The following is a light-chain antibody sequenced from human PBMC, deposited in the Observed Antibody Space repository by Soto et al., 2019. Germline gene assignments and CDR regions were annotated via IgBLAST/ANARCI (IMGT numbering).Light chain of an antibody. CDR3: QQYNSYSET. CDR1: QSISSW. J-gene: IGKJ1*01. CDR2: DAS. Sequence: DIQMTQSPSTLSASVGDRVTITCRASQSISSWLAWYQQKPGKAPKLLIYDASSLESGVPSRFSGSGSGTEFTLTISSLQTDDFATYYCQQYNSYSETFGQGTKVDIK. V-gene: IGKV1-5*01.